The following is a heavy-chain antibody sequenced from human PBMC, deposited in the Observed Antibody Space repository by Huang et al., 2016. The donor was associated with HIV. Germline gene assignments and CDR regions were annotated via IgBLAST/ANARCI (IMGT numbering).Heavy chain of an antibody. CDR3: ATKTAGMDI. V-gene: IGHV3-7*01. Sequence: VESGGRSVQPGGSIKLSCVGSTFTFGAYWMSWVRQPPVKGREWVANIKQYESEKYYVDSVKGRFNISRDNARKVLFLEMDDLRVEDTAIYFCATKTAGMDIWGQGTTVTVSS. CDR2: IKQYESEK. J-gene: IGHJ6*02. CDR1: TFTFGAYW. D-gene: IGHD1-7*01.